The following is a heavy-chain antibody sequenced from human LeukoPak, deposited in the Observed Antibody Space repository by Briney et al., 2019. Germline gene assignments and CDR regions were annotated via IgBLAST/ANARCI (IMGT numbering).Heavy chain of an antibody. Sequence: ASVKVSCKASGGTFSSYAINWVRQAPGQGLEWMGGIIPIFGTANYAQKFQGRVTITADESTSTAYMELSSLRSEDTAVYYCARDYYYDSSGYYYFDYWGQGTLVTVSS. CDR1: GGTFSSYA. CDR2: IIPIFGTA. CDR3: ARDYYYDSSGYYYFDY. D-gene: IGHD3-22*01. V-gene: IGHV1-69*01. J-gene: IGHJ4*02.